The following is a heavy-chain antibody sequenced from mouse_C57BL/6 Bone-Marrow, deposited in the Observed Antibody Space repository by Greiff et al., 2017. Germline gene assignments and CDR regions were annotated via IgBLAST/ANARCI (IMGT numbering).Heavy chain of an antibody. J-gene: IGHJ4*01. Sequence: VQLKESGPELVKPGASVKISCKASGYSFTDYNMNWVKQSNGKSLEWIGVINPNYGTTTYNQKFKGKATLTVAKSSSTAYMQLNSLTSEDSAVYYCARGYDYDYAMDYWDQGTSVTVTS. CDR2: INPNYGTT. CDR1: GYSFTDYN. V-gene: IGHV1-39*01. CDR3: ARGYDYDYAMDY. D-gene: IGHD2-4*01.